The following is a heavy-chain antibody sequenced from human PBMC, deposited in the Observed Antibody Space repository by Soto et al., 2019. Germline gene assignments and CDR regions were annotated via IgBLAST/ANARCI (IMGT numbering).Heavy chain of an antibody. CDR2: INPNSGGT. V-gene: IGHV1-2*04. CDR1: GSTFPCDY. CDR3: ARALSGYRYGLGYYYGMDV. D-gene: IGHD5-18*01. Sequence: ASVPVSFPASGSTFPCDYMHLVRQAPGQGLEWMGWINPNSGGTNYAQKLQGWVTMTRDTSISTAYMELSRLRSDDTAVYYCARALSGYRYGLGYYYGMDVWGQGTTVTVSS. J-gene: IGHJ6*02.